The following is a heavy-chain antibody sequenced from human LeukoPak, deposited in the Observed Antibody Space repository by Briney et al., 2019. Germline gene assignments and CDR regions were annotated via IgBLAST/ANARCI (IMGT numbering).Heavy chain of an antibody. V-gene: IGHV4-61*01. CDR3: ARDKTNWFDP. Sequence: SETLSLTCTVSGGSVSSGSYYWSWNRQPPGKGLEWIGNSNYSGSTDYNPTLKSRVTITVDTSENQFSMKLSSVTAADTAAYYCARDKTNWFDPWGQGTLVTVSS. CDR2: SNYSGST. J-gene: IGHJ5*02. CDR1: GGSVSSGSYY.